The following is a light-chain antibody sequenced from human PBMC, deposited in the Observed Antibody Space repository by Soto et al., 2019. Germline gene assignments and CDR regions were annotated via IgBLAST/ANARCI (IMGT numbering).Light chain of an antibody. CDR2: GAS. CDR1: QSVSSSY. J-gene: IGKJ4*01. CDR3: QQYRSSPLT. V-gene: IGKV3-20*01. Sequence: EIVLTQSPGTLSLSPGERATLSCRASQSVSSSYLAWYQQKPGQAPRLLIYGASSGATGIPDRFSGSGSGTDFNLTISRLEPEDFAVYYCQQYRSSPLTFGGGTKVEIK.